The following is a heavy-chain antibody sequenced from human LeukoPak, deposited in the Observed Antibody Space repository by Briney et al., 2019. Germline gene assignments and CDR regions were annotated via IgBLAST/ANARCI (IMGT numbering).Heavy chain of an antibody. V-gene: IGHV4-61*02. Sequence: SETLSLTCTVSGGSISSGSYYWSWIRQPAGKGLEWIGRIYTSGSTNYNPSLKSRVTMSVDTSKNQFSLKLSSVTAADTAVYYCARDQRSSSSWGYYYYYMDVWGKGTTVTVSS. J-gene: IGHJ6*03. CDR2: IYTSGST. CDR3: ARDQRSSSSWGYYYYYMDV. CDR1: GGSISSGSYY. D-gene: IGHD6-6*01.